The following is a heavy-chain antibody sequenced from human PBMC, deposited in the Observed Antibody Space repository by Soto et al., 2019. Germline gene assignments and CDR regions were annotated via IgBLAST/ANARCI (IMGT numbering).Heavy chain of an antibody. CDR2: IYYSGST. Sequence: PSESLSLTCTVSSGSISGSTYYWGWIRQPPGKGLEWIGSIYYSGSTYYNPSLKSRVTISVDTSKNQFSLKLSSVTAADTAVYSCAVLVVIASTPQGFDPWGQGTLATVSS. D-gene: IGHD2-15*01. CDR3: AVLVVIASTPQGFDP. CDR1: SGSISGSTYY. J-gene: IGHJ5*02. V-gene: IGHV4-39*01.